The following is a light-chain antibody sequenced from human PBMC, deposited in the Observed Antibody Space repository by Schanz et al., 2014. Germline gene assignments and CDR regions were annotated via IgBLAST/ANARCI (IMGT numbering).Light chain of an antibody. Sequence: EIVLTQSPGTLSLSPGERATLSCRASQSVSSSNLAWYQQKPGQAPRLLIYGASSRATGIPDRFSGSGSGTDFTLTISSLEPEDFALYYCQHYGSSPPYTFGQGTKLEIK. V-gene: IGKV3-20*01. CDR2: GAS. CDR1: QSVSSSN. J-gene: IGKJ2*01. CDR3: QHYGSSPPYT.